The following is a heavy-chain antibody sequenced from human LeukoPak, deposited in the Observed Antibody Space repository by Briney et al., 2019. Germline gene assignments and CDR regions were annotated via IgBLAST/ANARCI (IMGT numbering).Heavy chain of an antibody. CDR3: AREAVAGPNYYCYGMDV. Sequence: GASVKVSCKASGYTFTSYGISWVRQAPGQGLEWMGWISAYNGNTNYAQKHQGRVTMTTDTSTSTAYMELRSLRSDDTAVYYCAREAVAGPNYYCYGMDVWGQGTTVTVSS. J-gene: IGHJ6*02. CDR1: GYTFTSYG. CDR2: ISAYNGNT. D-gene: IGHD6-19*01. V-gene: IGHV1-18*01.